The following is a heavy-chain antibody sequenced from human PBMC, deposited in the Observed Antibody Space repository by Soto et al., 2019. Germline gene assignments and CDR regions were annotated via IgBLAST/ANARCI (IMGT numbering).Heavy chain of an antibody. CDR1: GFSLSNARMG. CDR2: IFSNDEK. Sequence: QVTLKASGPVLVKPTETLTLTCTVSGFSLSNARMGVSWIRQPPGKALEWLAHIFSNDEKSYSTSLKSRLTISKDTSKSQVVLTMTNMDPVDTATYYCARMGCSSTSCYGGYYGMDVWGQGTTVTVSS. V-gene: IGHV2-26*01. D-gene: IGHD2-2*01. J-gene: IGHJ6*02. CDR3: ARMGCSSTSCYGGYYGMDV.